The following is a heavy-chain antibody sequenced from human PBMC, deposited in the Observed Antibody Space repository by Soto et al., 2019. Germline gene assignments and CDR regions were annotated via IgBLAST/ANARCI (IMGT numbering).Heavy chain of an antibody. CDR2: IIPIFSSR. D-gene: IGHD3-16*01. J-gene: IGHJ6*02. Sequence: QVQLVKSGAEVKKPGSSVKVSCKTSRDTFNKYAFNWVRQAPGQGLEWMGWIIPIFSSRNYAEKFQGRVTITADDSTSTAYMELRGLRVGDTAVYYCAIGETYLGVWGPGTTVTVSS. V-gene: IGHV1-69*01. CDR3: AIGETYLGV. CDR1: RDTFNKYA.